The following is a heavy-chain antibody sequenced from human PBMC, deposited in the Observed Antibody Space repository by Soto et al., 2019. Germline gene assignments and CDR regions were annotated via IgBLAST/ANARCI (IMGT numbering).Heavy chain of an antibody. Sequence: GGSLRLSCAASGFTFSSYAMHWVRQAPGKGLEWVAVISYDGSNKYYADSVKGRFTISRDNSKNTLYLQMNSLRAEDTAVYYCARDGWGVVGATPDNFDYWGQGTLVTVSS. CDR3: ARDGWGVVGATPDNFDY. CDR2: ISYDGSNK. D-gene: IGHD1-26*01. J-gene: IGHJ4*02. V-gene: IGHV3-30-3*01. CDR1: GFTFSSYA.